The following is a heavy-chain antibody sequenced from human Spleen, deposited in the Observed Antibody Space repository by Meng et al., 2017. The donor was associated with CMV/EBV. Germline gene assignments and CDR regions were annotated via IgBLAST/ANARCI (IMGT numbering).Heavy chain of an antibody. CDR2: ISSSGGTT. CDR3: AKDQGTDFYYYAMDV. J-gene: IGHJ6*02. V-gene: IGHV3-23*01. D-gene: IGHD3-10*01. CDR1: GFTFSTYG. Sequence: GGSLRLSCAASGFTFSTYGMHWVRQAPGKGLEWVSGISSSGGTTYYADSVKGRFTISRDNSKNTLYVQMNSLEAEDTAVYYCAKDQGTDFYYYAMDVWGPGTTVTVSS.